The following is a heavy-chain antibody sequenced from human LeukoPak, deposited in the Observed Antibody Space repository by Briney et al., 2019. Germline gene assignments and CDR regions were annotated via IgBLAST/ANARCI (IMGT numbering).Heavy chain of an antibody. CDR1: GGSISSSSYY. CDR3: ARAHFVASYYYGVDV. V-gene: IGHV4-39*07. CDR2: IYYSGST. D-gene: IGHD2-15*01. Sequence: SETLSLTCTVSGGSISSSSYYWGWIRQPPGKGLEWIGNIYYSGSTYYSPSLTSRVTISVDSSKNQFSLILSSVTAADTAVYYCARAHFVASYYYGVDVWGQGTTVTVSS. J-gene: IGHJ6*02.